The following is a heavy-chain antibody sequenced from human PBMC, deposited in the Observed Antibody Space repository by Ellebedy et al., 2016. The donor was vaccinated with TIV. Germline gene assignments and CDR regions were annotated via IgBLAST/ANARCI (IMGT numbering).Heavy chain of an antibody. J-gene: IGHJ5*02. CDR3: ARASGYSSRLPNWFDP. CDR2: IYYSGNT. D-gene: IGHD6-13*01. Sequence: SETLSLXXTVSGGSISSSSYYWGWIRQPPGKGLEWVGTIYYSGNTYYNPSVKSRVTISLDTSKNQFSLKLSSVTATDTAVYYCARASGYSSRLPNWFDPWGQGTLVTVSS. CDR1: GGSISSSSYY. V-gene: IGHV4-39*01.